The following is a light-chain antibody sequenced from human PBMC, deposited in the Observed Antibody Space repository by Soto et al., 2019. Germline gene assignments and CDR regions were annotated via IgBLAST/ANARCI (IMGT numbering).Light chain of an antibody. CDR3: QQYNNWPRT. CDR1: QSVSSN. V-gene: IGKV3-15*01. Sequence: EIVMTQSPGTLSVSPGERASLSCRASQSVSSNLAWYQQKPGQAPSLLIYGASTRATGIPARFSGSGSGTEFALTISSLQSEDFAVCYCQQYNNWPRTFGQGTKVEIK. J-gene: IGKJ1*01. CDR2: GAS.